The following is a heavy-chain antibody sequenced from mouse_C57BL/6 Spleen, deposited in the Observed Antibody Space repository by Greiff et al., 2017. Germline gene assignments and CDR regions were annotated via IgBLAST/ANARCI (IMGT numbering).Heavy chain of an antibody. J-gene: IGHJ1*03. V-gene: IGHV5-17*01. D-gene: IGHD4-1*01. CDR2: ISSGSSTI. CDR1: GFTFSDYG. CDR3: ARPGTGWYFDV. Sequence: EVQRVESGGGLVKPGGSLKLSCAASGFTFSDYGMHWVRQAPEKGLEWVAYISSGSSTIYYADTVKSRFTISRDNAKNTLFLQMTSLRSEDTAMYYCARPGTGWYFDVWGTGTTVTVSS.